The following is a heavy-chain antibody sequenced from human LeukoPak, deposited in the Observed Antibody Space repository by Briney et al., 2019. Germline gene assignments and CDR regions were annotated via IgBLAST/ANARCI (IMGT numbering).Heavy chain of an antibody. V-gene: IGHV1-2*02. CDR2: INPTSGAT. CDR3: VRRQGGGWYGFDY. J-gene: IGHJ4*02. Sequence: ASVKGSCKASGYTFTHYYIHWARQAPGQGLEWMGWINPTSGATNYAQKFQGRVTMTRDTSISTAYMELSSLRFDDTALYYCVRRQGGGWYGFDYWGQGTLVTVSS. CDR1: GYTFTHYY. D-gene: IGHD6-19*01.